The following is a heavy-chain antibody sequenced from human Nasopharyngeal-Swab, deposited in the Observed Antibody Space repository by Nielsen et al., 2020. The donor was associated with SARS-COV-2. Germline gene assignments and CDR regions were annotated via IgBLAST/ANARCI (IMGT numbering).Heavy chain of an antibody. Sequence: SETLSLTCAVSGGSISSSNWWSWVRQPPGKGLEWIGEIYHSGSTNYNPSLKSRVTISVDKSKNQFSLKLSSVTAADTAVYYCAVHYYDSSGFPNYYFDYWGQGTLVTVSS. V-gene: IGHV4-4*02. D-gene: IGHD3-22*01. CDR3: AVHYYDSSGFPNYYFDY. J-gene: IGHJ4*02. CDR1: GGSISSSNW. CDR2: IYHSGST.